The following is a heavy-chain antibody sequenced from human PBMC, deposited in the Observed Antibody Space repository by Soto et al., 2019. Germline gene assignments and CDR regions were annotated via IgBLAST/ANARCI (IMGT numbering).Heavy chain of an antibody. V-gene: IGHV2-5*02. CDR3: AHSLIPNWGSRGAFDY. CDR1: GFSLSTSGVG. D-gene: IGHD7-27*01. CDR2: IYWDDDK. J-gene: IGHJ4*02. Sequence: SGPTLVNPTQTLTLTCTFSGFSLSTSGVGVGWIRQPPGKALEWLALIYWDDDKRHSPSLKSRHTITKDTSKNQVVLTMTNMDPVDTATYYCAHSLIPNWGSRGAFDYWGQGTLVTVSS.